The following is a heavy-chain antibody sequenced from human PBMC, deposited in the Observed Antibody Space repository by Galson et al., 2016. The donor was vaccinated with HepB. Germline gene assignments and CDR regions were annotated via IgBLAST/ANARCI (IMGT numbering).Heavy chain of an antibody. J-gene: IGHJ4*02. V-gene: IGHV3-11*01. CDR1: GFTFSESY. CDR2: ISSRGGSAI. Sequence: SLRLSCAASGFTFSESYMTWIRQAPGKGLEWVSSISSRGGSAIHYADSVKGRFTISRDNAKKSLFLQMNSLRAEATAVYYCAKEHYFGSGSYFDNWGQGTLVTVSS. CDR3: AKEHYFGSGSYFDN. D-gene: IGHD3-10*01.